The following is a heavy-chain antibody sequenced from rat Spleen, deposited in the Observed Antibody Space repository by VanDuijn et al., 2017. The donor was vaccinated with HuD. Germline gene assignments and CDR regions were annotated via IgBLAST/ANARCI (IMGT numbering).Heavy chain of an antibody. J-gene: IGHJ1*01. CDR3: TRGSDWYFDF. V-gene: IGHV5-31*01. CDR1: GFTFNNYW. Sequence: EVQLEESGGGLVQPGRSLKLSCVASGFTFNNYWMTWIRQAPGKGLEWIASITNTGGSTYYPDSVKGRFTISRDNAKSTLYLQMNSLRSEDTATYYCTRGSDWYFDFWGPGTMVTVSS. CDR2: ITNTGGST.